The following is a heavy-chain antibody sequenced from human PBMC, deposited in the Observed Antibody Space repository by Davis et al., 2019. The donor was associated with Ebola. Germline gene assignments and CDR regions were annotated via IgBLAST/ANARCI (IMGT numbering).Heavy chain of an antibody. D-gene: IGHD6-19*01. CDR1: GFTFSDYY. Sequence: GESLKISCAASGFTFSDYYMSWIRQAPGKGLEWVSYISSSSYTNYADSVKGRFTISRDNAKNSLYLQMNSLRSEDTAVYYCARATFGYNSGWYADYWGQGTLVTVSS. J-gene: IGHJ4*02. V-gene: IGHV3-11*06. CDR3: ARATFGYNSGWYADY. CDR2: ISSSSYT.